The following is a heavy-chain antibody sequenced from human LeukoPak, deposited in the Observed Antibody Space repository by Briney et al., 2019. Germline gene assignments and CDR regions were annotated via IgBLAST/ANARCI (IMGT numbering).Heavy chain of an antibody. J-gene: IGHJ6*03. Sequence: SETLSLTCTVSGYSINSGYYWGWIRQPPGKGLEGIGSIDHNGSTSYNPSLKRRVTISVDTSKNQFSLKLSSVTAADTAVSYCARGVTARPSYYYYYYMDVWDKGTTVTVSS. D-gene: IGHD6-6*01. CDR1: GYSINSGYY. V-gene: IGHV4-38-2*02. CDR3: ARGVTARPSYYYYYYMDV. CDR2: IDHNGST.